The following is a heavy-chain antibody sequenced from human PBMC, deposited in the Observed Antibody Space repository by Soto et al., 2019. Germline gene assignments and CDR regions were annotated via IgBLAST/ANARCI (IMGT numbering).Heavy chain of an antibody. CDR1: GGSISSYY. J-gene: IGHJ6*02. D-gene: IGHD1-1*01. Sequence: QVQLQESGPGLVKPSETLSLTCTVSGGSISSYYWRWIRQPPGKGLEWIGYIYYSGSTHYNPSLKSRVTISVDTSKNQFSLKLSSVTAADTAVYYCAREGTTVDSYYYYGMDVWGQGTTVTVSS. CDR2: IYYSGST. CDR3: AREGTTVDSYYYYGMDV. V-gene: IGHV4-59*01.